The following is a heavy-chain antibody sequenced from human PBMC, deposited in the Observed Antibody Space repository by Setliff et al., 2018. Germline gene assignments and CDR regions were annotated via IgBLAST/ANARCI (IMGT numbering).Heavy chain of an antibody. V-gene: IGHV1-46*01. D-gene: IGHD6-19*01. J-gene: IGHJ6*02. Sequence: GASVKVSCKASGYTFTSHYMHWVRQAPGLGLEWMGTINPSSGRTSYAQKFQGRVTMTRDTSISTAYMELSRLRSDDTAVYYCARYLGHVAGWRYYGMDVWGQGTTVTVSS. CDR1: GYTFTSHY. CDR3: ARYLGHVAGWRYYGMDV. CDR2: INPSSGRT.